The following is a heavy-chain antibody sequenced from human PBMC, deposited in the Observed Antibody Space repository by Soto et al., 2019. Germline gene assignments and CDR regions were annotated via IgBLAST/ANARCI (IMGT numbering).Heavy chain of an antibody. CDR2: INHSGST. J-gene: IGHJ5*02. CDR1: GGSFSGYY. CDR3: ARGDDFRNLFDP. D-gene: IGHD3-3*01. Sequence: SETLSLTCAVYGGSFSGYYWSWIRQPPGKGLEWIGEINHSGSTNYNPSLKSRVTISVDTSKNQFSLKLSSVTAADTAVYYFARGDDFRNLFDPCGQGTLVTVSS. V-gene: IGHV4-34*01.